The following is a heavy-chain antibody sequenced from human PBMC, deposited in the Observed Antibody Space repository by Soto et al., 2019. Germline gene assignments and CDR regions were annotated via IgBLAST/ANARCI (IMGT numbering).Heavy chain of an antibody. CDR2: VIPMLRMS. J-gene: IGHJ4*02. CDR1: GDTFNFYT. D-gene: IGHD3-10*01. CDR3: ATNYGSGSTHFDY. V-gene: IGHV1-69*02. Sequence: QVQLVQSGAEVRKPGSSVKVSCTASGDTFNFYTISWVRQAPGQGLEWMGRVIPMLRMSNYAQKFQGRVTISADKSTSTAYMALISLRSDDTAVYYCATNYGSGSTHFDYWGQGTLVTVSS.